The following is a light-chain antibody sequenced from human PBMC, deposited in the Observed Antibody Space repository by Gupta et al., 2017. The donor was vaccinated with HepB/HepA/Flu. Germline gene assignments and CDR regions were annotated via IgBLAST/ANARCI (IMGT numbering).Light chain of an antibody. CDR2: DDS. CDR1: NIGSKS. V-gene: IGLV3-21*02. CDR3: QVWDSSSDHRV. Sequence: SYVLTYPPSVSVAPGETASVTCGGNNIGSKSVHRYQQTPGQAPVLVVYDDSDRPSGIPDRFSGSNSGNTATLTISRVEGGDEADDYCQVWDSSSDHRVFGGGTRLTVL. J-gene: IGLJ2*01.